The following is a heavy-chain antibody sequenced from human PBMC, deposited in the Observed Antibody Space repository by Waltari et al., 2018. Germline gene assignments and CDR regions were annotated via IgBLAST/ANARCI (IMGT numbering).Heavy chain of an antibody. CDR3: ARHDCSSTSCYTGGLGY. CDR1: GGTFSSYA. Sequence: QVQLVQSGAEVKKPGSSVKVSCKASGGTFSSYAISWVRQAPGQGLEWMGRIIPILGIANYAQKFQGRVTITADKSTSTAYMELSSLRSEDTAVYYCARHDCSSTSCYTGGLGYWGQGTLVTVSS. CDR2: IIPILGIA. V-gene: IGHV1-69*09. J-gene: IGHJ4*02. D-gene: IGHD2-2*02.